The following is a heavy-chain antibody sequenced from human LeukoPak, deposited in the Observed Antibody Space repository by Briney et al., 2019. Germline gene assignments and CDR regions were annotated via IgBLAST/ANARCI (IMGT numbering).Heavy chain of an antibody. D-gene: IGHD2-15*01. V-gene: IGHV3-23*01. CDR1: GFTFSSYA. CDR3: LGYCSGNNCYSGGY. CDR2: ISGSGGST. J-gene: IGHJ4*02. Sequence: GGSLRLSRAASGFTFSSYAMSWVRQAPGKGLEWVSAISGSGGSTYYADSVKGRFTISRDNSKNTQSLQMNSLRAEDTAVYYCLGYCSGNNCYSGGYWGQGTLVTVSS.